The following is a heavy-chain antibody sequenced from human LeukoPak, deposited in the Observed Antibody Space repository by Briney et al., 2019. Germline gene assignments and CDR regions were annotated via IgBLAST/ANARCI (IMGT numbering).Heavy chain of an antibody. J-gene: IGHJ4*02. Sequence: GGSLRLSCAASGFTFSNAWMSWVRQAPGKGLEWVGRIKSKTDGGTTDYAAPVKGRFTISRDDSKNTLYLQMNSPKTEDTAVYYCTTSPSIVVVVAATEDYWGQGTLVTVSP. V-gene: IGHV3-15*01. CDR1: GFTFSNAW. CDR3: TTSPSIVVVVAATEDY. D-gene: IGHD2-15*01. CDR2: IKSKTDGGTT.